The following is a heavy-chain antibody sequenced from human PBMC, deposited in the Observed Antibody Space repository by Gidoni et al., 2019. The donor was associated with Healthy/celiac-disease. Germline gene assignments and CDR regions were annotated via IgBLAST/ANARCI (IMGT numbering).Heavy chain of an antibody. CDR2: ITHSGST. V-gene: IGHV4-34*01. J-gene: IGHJ3*02. D-gene: IGHD3-10*01. Sequence: VQLQQWRAGPLTTSTTLSFTCAVAGWSFSGYYWSWSRQPPGPGLEGIWEITHSGSTNYNASLKSRVTISVDTSKNQFSLKLSTVTAADTAVYYCARGFVTVGEADAFDIWGQGTMVTVSS. CDR3: ARGFVTVGEADAFDI. CDR1: GWSFSGYY.